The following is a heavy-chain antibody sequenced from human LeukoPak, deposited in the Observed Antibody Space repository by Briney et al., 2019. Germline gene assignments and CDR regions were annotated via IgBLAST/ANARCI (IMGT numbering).Heavy chain of an antibody. CDR1: GFTFSSYS. D-gene: IGHD3-10*01. J-gene: IGHJ4*02. Sequence: PGGSLRLSCTASGFTFSSYSMNWVRQAPGKGLEWVSFISSSSSTIYYADSVKGRFTISRDNAKNSLYLQMNSLRDEDTAVYYCARPLYGSGSFGDYWGQGTLVTVSS. V-gene: IGHV3-48*02. CDR2: ISSSSSTI. CDR3: ARPLYGSGSFGDY.